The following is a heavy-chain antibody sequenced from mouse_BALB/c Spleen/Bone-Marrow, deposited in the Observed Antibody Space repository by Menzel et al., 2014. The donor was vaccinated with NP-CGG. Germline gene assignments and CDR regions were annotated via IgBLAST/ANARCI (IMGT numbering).Heavy chain of an antibody. Sequence: DVKLVESGGGLVQPGGSLRLSCATSGFTFSDFYMEWVRQPPGKRLEWIAASRNRRNDYTTEYSASVKGRFTVSRDTSQSILYLQMNALRAEDTAIYYCARDAGRGNFDYWGQGTTLTVSS. CDR1: GFTFSDFY. V-gene: IGHV7-1*02. CDR3: ARDAGRGNFDY. D-gene: IGHD4-1*01. CDR2: SRNRRNDYTT. J-gene: IGHJ2*01.